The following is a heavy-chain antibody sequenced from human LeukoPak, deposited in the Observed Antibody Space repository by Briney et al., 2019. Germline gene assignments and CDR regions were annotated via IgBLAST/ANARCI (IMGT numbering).Heavy chain of an antibody. D-gene: IGHD1-1*01. CDR2: INHSGST. CDR1: GVSISSSSYY. J-gene: IGHJ6*02. CDR3: ARGQLRHYHYGMDV. V-gene: IGHV4-39*07. Sequence: SETLSLTCTVSGVSISSSSYYWGWIRQPPGKGLEWIGEINHSGSTNYNPSLKSRVTISVDTSKNQFSLKLSSVTAADTAVYYCARGQLRHYHYGMDVWGQGTTVTVSS.